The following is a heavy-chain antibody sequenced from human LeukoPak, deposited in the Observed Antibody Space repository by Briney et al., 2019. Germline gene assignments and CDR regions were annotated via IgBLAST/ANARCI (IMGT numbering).Heavy chain of an antibody. CDR2: IDTSGST. CDR1: GGSISSSSYY. Sequence: SETLSLTCTVSGGSISSSSYYWGWIRQPAGKGLEWIGRIDTSGSTNYNPSLKSRVTISVDTSKNQFSLKLSSVTAADTAVYYCARGRRSGWWYYYYMDVWGKGTTVTISS. CDR3: ARGRRSGWWYYYYMDV. V-gene: IGHV4-61*02. D-gene: IGHD6-19*01. J-gene: IGHJ6*03.